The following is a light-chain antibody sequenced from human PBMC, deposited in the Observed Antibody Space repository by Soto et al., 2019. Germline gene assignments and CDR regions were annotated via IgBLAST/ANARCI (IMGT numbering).Light chain of an antibody. V-gene: IGKV3-20*01. J-gene: IGKJ5*01. Sequence: EIVLTQSPGTLSLSPGERATLSCRASQSLSSSYLAWYQQKPGQAPRLLIYGSFSRATGIPDRFSGSGSGTDFTLTITRLEPEDFAVYFCQQYGTLIAFGQGTRLET. CDR3: QQYGTLIA. CDR2: GSF. CDR1: QSLSSSY.